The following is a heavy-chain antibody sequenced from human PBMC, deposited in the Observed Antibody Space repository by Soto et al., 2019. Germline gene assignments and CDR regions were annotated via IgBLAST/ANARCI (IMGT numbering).Heavy chain of an antibody. CDR2: IIPIFGTA. CDR3: ARESGYSYGGYRLGYYYYYGMDV. D-gene: IGHD5-18*01. CDR1: GGPFSSYA. V-gene: IGHV1-69*13. Sequence: SVKVFCKASGGPFSSYAISWVRQAPGKGREWVGGIIPIFGTANYAQKFQGRVTITADESTSTAYMELSSLRSEDTAVYYCARESGYSYGGYRLGYYYYYGMDVWGQGTTVTVSS. J-gene: IGHJ6*02.